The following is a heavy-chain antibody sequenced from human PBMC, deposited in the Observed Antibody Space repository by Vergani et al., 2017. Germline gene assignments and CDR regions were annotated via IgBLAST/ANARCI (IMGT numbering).Heavy chain of an antibody. V-gene: IGHV3-74*01. CDR1: GFTFSSYW. D-gene: IGHD2-2*01. Sequence: EVQLVESGGGLVQPGGSLRLSCAASGFTFSSYWMHWVRQAPGKGLVWVSRINSDGSSTSCADSVKGRFTISRDNAKNTLYLQMNSLRAEDTAVYYCARDSTYLDAFDIWGQGTMVTVSS. J-gene: IGHJ3*02. CDR3: ARDSTYLDAFDI. CDR2: INSDGSST.